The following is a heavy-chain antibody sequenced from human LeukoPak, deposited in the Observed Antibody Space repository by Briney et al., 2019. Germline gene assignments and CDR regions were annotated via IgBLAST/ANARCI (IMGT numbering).Heavy chain of an antibody. CDR2: IYHSGST. V-gene: IGHV4-38-2*02. D-gene: IGHD3-22*01. J-gene: IGHJ6*03. CDR1: GYSISSGYY. Sequence: PSETLSLTCTVSGYSISSGYYWGWIRQPPGKGLEWIGSIYHSGSTYYNPSLKSRVTISVDTSKNQFSLKLSSVTAADTAVYYCARATYYYDSSGYYYYYYYYMDVWGKGTTVTVSS. CDR3: ARATYYYDSSGYYYYYYYYMDV.